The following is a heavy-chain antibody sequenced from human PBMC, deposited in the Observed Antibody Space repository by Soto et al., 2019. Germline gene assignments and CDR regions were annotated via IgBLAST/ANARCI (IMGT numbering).Heavy chain of an antibody. D-gene: IGHD3-10*01. CDR3: ATSYGSGSTHFDS. CDR2: VNPIVGMS. J-gene: IGHJ4*02. Sequence: QVQLVQSGPEVKKPGSSVKVSCTASGGTFNSYTLNWVRQAPGQRPEWVGRVNPIVGMSTSASKFQGRVTLTADKSTNRAYMDLTGLKSEDTAVYYCATSYGSGSTHFDSWGQGTLVTVAS. CDR1: GGTFNSYT. V-gene: IGHV1-69*02.